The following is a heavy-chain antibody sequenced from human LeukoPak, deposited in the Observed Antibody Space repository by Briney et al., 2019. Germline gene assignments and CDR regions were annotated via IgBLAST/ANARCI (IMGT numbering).Heavy chain of an antibody. D-gene: IGHD5-18*01. Sequence: GASVKVSFKASGYTFTSYYFHWVRQAPGQGLEWMGLINPSGGSTRYSQKCQGRVTMTRDTSTRTVYMELSSLRSEDTAVYYCARDGGGYSYGPLDYWGQGTLVTVSS. CDR2: INPSGGST. J-gene: IGHJ4*02. V-gene: IGHV1-46*01. CDR3: ARDGGGYSYGPLDY. CDR1: GYTFTSYY.